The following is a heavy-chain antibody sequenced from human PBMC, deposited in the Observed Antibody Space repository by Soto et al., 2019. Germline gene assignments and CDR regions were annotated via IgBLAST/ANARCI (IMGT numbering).Heavy chain of an antibody. V-gene: IGHV5-51*01. CDR1: GYSFTSYW. Sequence: SGESLKISCKGSGYSFTSYWIGWVRQMPGKGLEWMGIIYPGDSDTRYSPSFQGQVTISADKSISTAYLQWSSLKASDTAMYYCARQGGYDSSGYPNDAFDIWGQGTMVTVSS. CDR2: IYPGDSDT. D-gene: IGHD3-22*01. CDR3: ARQGGYDSSGYPNDAFDI. J-gene: IGHJ3*02.